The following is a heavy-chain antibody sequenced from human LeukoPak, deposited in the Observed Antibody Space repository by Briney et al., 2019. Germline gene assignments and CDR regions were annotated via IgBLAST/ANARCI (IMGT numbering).Heavy chain of an antibody. J-gene: IGHJ4*02. Sequence: PGGSQRLSCAASGFTFSSSAMHWVRQDPGKGLEWVAVISYDGSNKYYADSVKGRFTISRDNSKNTLYLQMNSLRAEDTAVYYCARDNGDGKFDYWGQGTLVTVSS. CDR3: ARDNGDGKFDY. D-gene: IGHD5-24*01. CDR1: GFTFSSSA. V-gene: IGHV3-30*04. CDR2: ISYDGSNK.